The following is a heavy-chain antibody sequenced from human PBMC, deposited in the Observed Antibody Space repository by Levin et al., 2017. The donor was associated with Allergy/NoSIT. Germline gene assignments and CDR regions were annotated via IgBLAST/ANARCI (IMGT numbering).Heavy chain of an antibody. CDR3: ARDYNTSCGY. Sequence: SQTLSLPCDISGDSVSSDSVAWHWIRQSPSGGLEWLGRTYYRSKWYNEYALSEKSRITINPEPSKNQVSLQLTSVTPEYTALYYCARDYNTSCGYWGQGTLVTVSS. V-gene: IGHV6-1*01. J-gene: IGHJ4*02. CDR2: TYYRSKWYN. D-gene: IGHD2-15*01. CDR1: GDSVSSDSVA.